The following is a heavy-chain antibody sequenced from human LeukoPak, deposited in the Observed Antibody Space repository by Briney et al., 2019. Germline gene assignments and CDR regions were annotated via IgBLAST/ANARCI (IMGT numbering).Heavy chain of an antibody. CDR3: TTDWKYYYDSSGYFPFDY. J-gene: IGHJ4*02. CDR2: IKSKTDGGTT. V-gene: IGHV3-15*01. CDR1: GFTFSNAW. D-gene: IGHD3-22*01. Sequence: PGGSLRLSCAASGFTFSNAWMSWVRQAPGKGLEWVGRIKSKTDGGTTDYAAPVKGRFTISRDDSKNTLYLQMNSLKTEDTAVYYCTTDWKYYYDSSGYFPFDYWGQGTLVTVSS.